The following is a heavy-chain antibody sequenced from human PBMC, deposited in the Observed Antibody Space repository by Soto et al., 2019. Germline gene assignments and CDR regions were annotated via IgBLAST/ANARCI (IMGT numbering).Heavy chain of an antibody. J-gene: IGHJ4*02. CDR3: AIVFYHDDMSGYYCFDD. CDR1: GFTFSSYA. D-gene: IGHD3-22*01. V-gene: IGHV3-23*01. Sequence: PAGSLRLTCADSGFTFSSYAVSWVRQAPGKGPEWISSISGSGSTIYYAASVKGRFTLSRDNSKNTLYLHMSSLRAEDTAVYYWAIVFYHDDMSGYYCFDDWGQGTLVTVSS. CDR2: ISGSGSTI.